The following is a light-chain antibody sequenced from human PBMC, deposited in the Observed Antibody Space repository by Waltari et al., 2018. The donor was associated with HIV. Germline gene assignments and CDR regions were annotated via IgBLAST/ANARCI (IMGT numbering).Light chain of an antibody. CDR1: QNVDSW. Sequence: IQMTQSPSLLSASVGDRVTITCRSSQNVDSWLAWYQQRPGRAPKLLIYKASTLEYGVPARFTGSGSGTNFTHNINNLHPDDFATYYCQQYNSDFYTFGLGTRLDLK. CDR3: QQYNSDFYT. CDR2: KAS. V-gene: IGKV1-5*03. J-gene: IGKJ2*01.